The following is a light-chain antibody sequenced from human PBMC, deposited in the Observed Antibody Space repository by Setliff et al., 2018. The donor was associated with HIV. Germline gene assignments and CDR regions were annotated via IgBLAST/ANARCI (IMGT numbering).Light chain of an antibody. Sequence: SALAQPASVSGSPGQSVTFSCTGSSSDVGAYNFVSWYQQHPGKAPKLIIYDVTNRPSGVSNSFSGSKSGNMASLTISGLQAEDEAEYYCSSYTSSSTYVFGSGTKV. CDR3: SSYTSSSTYV. CDR2: DVT. J-gene: IGLJ1*01. CDR1: SSDVGAYNF. V-gene: IGLV2-14*03.